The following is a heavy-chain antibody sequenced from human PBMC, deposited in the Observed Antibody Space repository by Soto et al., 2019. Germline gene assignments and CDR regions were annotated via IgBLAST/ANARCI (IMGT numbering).Heavy chain of an antibody. CDR2: INSDGSRT. D-gene: IGHD2-2*01. CDR1: GFNFSRFW. V-gene: IGHV3-74*01. CDR3: ARDLSSCSSARCYSFYYGVDV. J-gene: IGHJ6*02. Sequence: GGSLRLSCTASGFNFSRFWTHWVRQVPGRGLVWVSHINSDGSRTSYADSVKGRFTISRDNAKNTLYLQMNSLRAEDTAVYYCARDLSSCSSARCYSFYYGVDVWGQGTTVTVSS.